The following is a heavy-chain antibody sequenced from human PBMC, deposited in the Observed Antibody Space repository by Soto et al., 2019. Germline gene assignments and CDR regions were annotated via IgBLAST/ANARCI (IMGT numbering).Heavy chain of an antibody. V-gene: IGHV4-39*01. CDR2: IYYSGST. D-gene: IGHD6-13*01. Sequence: SETLSLTCTVSGGSISSSSYYWGWIRQPPGKGLEWIGSIYYSGSTYYNPSLKSRVTISVDTSKNQFSLKLSSVTAADTAVYYCAAQRYSSSSGPRDNWFDPWGQGTLVTVSS. J-gene: IGHJ5*02. CDR3: AAQRYSSSSGPRDNWFDP. CDR1: GGSISSSSYY.